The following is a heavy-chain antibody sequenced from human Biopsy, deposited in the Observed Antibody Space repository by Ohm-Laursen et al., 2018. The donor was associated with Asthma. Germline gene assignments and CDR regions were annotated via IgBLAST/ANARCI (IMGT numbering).Heavy chain of an antibody. CDR2: IHYSGST. D-gene: IGHD2-15*01. CDR3: AGFCSGGNCPDH. V-gene: IGHV4-59*01. J-gene: IGHJ4*02. CDR1: GVSIRSYY. Sequence: VTLSLTWTVSGVSIRSYYWTWIRQPPGKGLEWIGNIHYSGSTYSNPSLESRVTISVDTSKKQISLRLSSVIAADTAVYYCAGFCSGGNCPDHWGQGTLVTVSS.